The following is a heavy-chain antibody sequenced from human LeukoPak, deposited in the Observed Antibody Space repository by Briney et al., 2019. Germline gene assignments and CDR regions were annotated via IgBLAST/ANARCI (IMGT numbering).Heavy chain of an antibody. J-gene: IGHJ5*02. CDR1: VGTFSSYA. V-gene: IGHV1-69*05. D-gene: IGHD3-22*01. Sequence: GASVTVSCKASVGTFSSYAISWVRLAPGQGLEWMGGIILIFGTAIYAQKFQGTVTITTDESTSSAYMELSSLRSEDTAVYYCASSARGYYDRSGYYSSLYDPWGQGTLVTVSS. CDR3: ASSARGYYDRSGYYSSLYDP. CDR2: IILIFGTA.